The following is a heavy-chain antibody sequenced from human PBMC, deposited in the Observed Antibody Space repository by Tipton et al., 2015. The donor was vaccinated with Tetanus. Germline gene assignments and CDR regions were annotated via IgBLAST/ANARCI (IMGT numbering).Heavy chain of an antibody. CDR1: GFIFSGYS. D-gene: IGHD3-9*01. Sequence: SLRLSCAASGFIFSGYSIGWVRQAPGKGLEWVSSISGNSDYMHFGDSVRGRFSISRDNAKNSLFLQMNSLRAEDTAVYYCAREHWDVLTWGQGTTVTVSS. CDR3: AREHWDVLT. V-gene: IGHV3-21*01. J-gene: IGHJ6*02. CDR2: ISGNSDYM.